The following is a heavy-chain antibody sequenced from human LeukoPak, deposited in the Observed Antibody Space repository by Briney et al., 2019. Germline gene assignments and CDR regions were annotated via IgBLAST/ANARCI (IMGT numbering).Heavy chain of an antibody. CDR2: INHSGST. CDR1: GGSFSGYY. V-gene: IGHV4-34*01. Sequence: PSETLSLTCAVYGGSFSGYYWSWIRQPPGKGLEWIGEINHSGSTNYNPSHKSRVTISVDTSKNQFSLKLSSVTAADTAVYYCAKHYMGSSYNRGLDYWGQGTLVTVSS. CDR3: AKHYMGSSYNRGLDY. D-gene: IGHD3-10*01. J-gene: IGHJ4*02.